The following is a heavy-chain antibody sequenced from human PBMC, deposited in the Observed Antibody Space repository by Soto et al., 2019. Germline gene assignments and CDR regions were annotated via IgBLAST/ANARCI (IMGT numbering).Heavy chain of an antibody. D-gene: IGHD4-17*01. CDR3: TRHGSGDYFLFDP. CDR1: GFTFSRFW. V-gene: IGHV3-74*01. J-gene: IGHJ5*02. Sequence: EVQLVESGGTLVQPGGSLRLSCAASGFTFSRFWMHWVRQAPGKGLEWVSRASPDGTSTSYADSVKGRFTISRDNAKNTLFMQMNSLRAEDTAVYYCTRHGSGDYFLFDPWGQGTLDTVSS. CDR2: ASPDGTST.